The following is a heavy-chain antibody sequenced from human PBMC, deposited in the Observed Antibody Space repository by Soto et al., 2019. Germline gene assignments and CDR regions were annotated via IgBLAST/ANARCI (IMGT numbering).Heavy chain of an antibody. CDR3: ARDTRPHRVAGTPGDYYYGMDV. J-gene: IGHJ6*02. D-gene: IGHD2-15*01. CDR2: IIPIFGTA. Sequence: QVPLVQSGAEVKKPGSSVKVSCKASGGTFSSYAISWVRQAPGQGLEWMGGIIPIFGTANYAQKFQGRVTITADESTSTAYMELSSLRSEDTAVYYCARDTRPHRVAGTPGDYYYGMDVWGQGTTVTVSS. CDR1: GGTFSSYA. V-gene: IGHV1-69*01.